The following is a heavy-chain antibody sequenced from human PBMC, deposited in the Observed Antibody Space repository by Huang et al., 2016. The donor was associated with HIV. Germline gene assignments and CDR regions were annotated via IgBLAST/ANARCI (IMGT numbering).Heavy chain of an antibody. CDR2: ITGSSDYR. D-gene: IGHD3-22*01. J-gene: IGHJ5*02. CDR3: ARAYHYDSNAIWGLDL. Sequence: EVQLVQSGGGLVKPGGSLRLSCAASGFPFSVYSMNWVRQAPGRGLEWVSSITGSSDYRYNADSVKGRFTVSRDNAKNSLYLQMNSLKAEDTAVYYCARAYHYDSNAIWGLDLWGQGTLVTVSS. V-gene: IGHV3-21*02. CDR1: GFPFSVYS.